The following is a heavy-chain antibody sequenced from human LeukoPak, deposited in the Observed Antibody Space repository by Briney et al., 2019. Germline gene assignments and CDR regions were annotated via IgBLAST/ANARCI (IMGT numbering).Heavy chain of an antibody. Sequence: SETLSLTCAVSGGSISSGGYSWSWIRQPPGKGLEWIGSIYHSGSTYYNPSLKSRVTISVDTSKNQFSLKLRSVTAADTAVYYCARVFDSGSQAYFYYMDVWGKGTTVTISS. CDR2: IYHSGST. CDR1: GGSISSGGYS. V-gene: IGHV4-39*07. D-gene: IGHD3-10*01. CDR3: ARVFDSGSQAYFYYMDV. J-gene: IGHJ6*03.